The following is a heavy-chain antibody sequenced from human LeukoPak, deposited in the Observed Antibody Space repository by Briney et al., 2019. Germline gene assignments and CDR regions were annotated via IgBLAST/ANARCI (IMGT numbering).Heavy chain of an antibody. D-gene: IGHD2-2*01. CDR2: IKSKNDDGTT. V-gene: IGHV3-15*01. J-gene: IGHJ4*02. CDR1: GFTFSNAW. CDR3: TSLVWVDFRSTSSNPPDY. Sequence: WGSLRLSCAASGFTFSNAWMSRVRQTPGKGLEWVGRIKSKNDDGTTDYAAPVKGRFTISRDDSKNTLYLQMNSLKTEDTAVYYCTSLVWVDFRSTSSNPPDYWGQGTLVTVSS.